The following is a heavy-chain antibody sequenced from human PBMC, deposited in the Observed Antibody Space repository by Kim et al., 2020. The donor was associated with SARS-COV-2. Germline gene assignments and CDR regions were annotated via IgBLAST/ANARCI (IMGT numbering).Heavy chain of an antibody. CDR1: GFTFRSYT. CDR2: ISGSSSFI. CDR3: ARGNVVRGYAMDV. Sequence: GGSLRLSCAASGFTFRSYTMTWVRQSPGKGLEWVASISGSSSFIYYADSVKGRFTISRDNAENSLYVQMSILRAEDTAVYYCARGNVVRGYAMDVWGQGTTVTVSS. V-gene: IGHV3-21*01. J-gene: IGHJ6*02. D-gene: IGHD3-10*01.